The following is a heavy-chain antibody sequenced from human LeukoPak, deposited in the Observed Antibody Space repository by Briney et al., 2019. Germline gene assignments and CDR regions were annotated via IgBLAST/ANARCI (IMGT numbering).Heavy chain of an antibody. Sequence: PSETLSLTCTVSGGSISSSSYYWGWIRQPPGKGLEWIGSIYYSGSTYYNPSLKSRVTISVDTSKNQFSLKLSSVTAADTAVYYCARTPGDYYNWFDPWGQGTLVTVSS. J-gene: IGHJ5*02. V-gene: IGHV4-39*01. D-gene: IGHD4-17*01. CDR3: ARTPGDYYNWFDP. CDR2: IYYSGST. CDR1: GGSISSSSYY.